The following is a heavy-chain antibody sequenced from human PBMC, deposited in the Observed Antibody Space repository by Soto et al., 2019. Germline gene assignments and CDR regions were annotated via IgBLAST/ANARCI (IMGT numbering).Heavy chain of an antibody. CDR2: MYHTGST. J-gene: IGHJ5*02. D-gene: IGHD2-8*01. Sequence: SETLSLTCAVSGGSISSGGYSWSWIRQPPGKGLEWIGYMYHTGSTYYNPSLKSRVTMSIDKAKNQFSLNLNSVTAADTAMYYCARNRNCTRPGCIVGWFDPWGQGTLVTVSS. CDR3: ARNRNCTRPGCIVGWFDP. CDR1: GGSISSGGYS. V-gene: IGHV4-30-2*01.